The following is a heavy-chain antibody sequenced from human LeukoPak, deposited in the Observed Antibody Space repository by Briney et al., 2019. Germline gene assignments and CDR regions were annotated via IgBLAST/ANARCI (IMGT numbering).Heavy chain of an antibody. Sequence: ASVKVSCKASGYTFTSYYMHWVGQAPGQGLEWMGIINPSGGSTSYAQKFQGRVTMTRDMSTSTVYMELSSLRSEDTAVYYCARDLRWARTPLPEYSSSSVRPRHYYYYYMDVWGKGTTVTVSS. CDR1: GYTFTSYY. D-gene: IGHD6-6*01. J-gene: IGHJ6*03. V-gene: IGHV1-46*01. CDR2: INPSGGST. CDR3: ARDLRWARTPLPEYSSSSVRPRHYYYYYMDV.